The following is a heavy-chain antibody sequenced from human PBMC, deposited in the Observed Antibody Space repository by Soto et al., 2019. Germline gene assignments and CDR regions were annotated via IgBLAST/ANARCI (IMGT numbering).Heavy chain of an antibody. CDR1: GYTFTSYG. J-gene: IGHJ5*02. CDR3: GRVEYYGDYDWFDP. D-gene: IGHD4-17*01. V-gene: IGHV1-18*01. Sequence: RASVKVSCKASGYTFTSYGISWVRQAPGQGLEWMGWISAYNGNTNYAQKLQGRVTMTTDTSTSTAYMELRSLRSDDTAVYYCGRVEYYGDYDWFDPWGQGTLVTVSS. CDR2: ISAYNGNT.